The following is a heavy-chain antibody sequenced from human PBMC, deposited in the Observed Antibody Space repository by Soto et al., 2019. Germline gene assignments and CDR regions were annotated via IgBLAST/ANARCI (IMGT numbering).Heavy chain of an antibody. Sequence: VQLVESGGGLVQPGESLRLSCAASGCTFDYYWMHWVRQAPGKGLVWVSRIHSDGTSTTYADSVKGRFTISRDNAKNTLSLQMNSLRAEDTAVYYCARGDRGAFDLWGQGTVVTVSS. D-gene: IGHD1-26*01. J-gene: IGHJ3*01. V-gene: IGHV3-74*01. CDR2: IHSDGTST. CDR1: GCTFDYYW. CDR3: ARGDRGAFDL.